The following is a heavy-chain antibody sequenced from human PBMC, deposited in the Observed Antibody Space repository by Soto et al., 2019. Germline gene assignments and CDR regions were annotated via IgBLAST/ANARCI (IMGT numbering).Heavy chain of an antibody. V-gene: IGHV1-2*04. D-gene: IGHD3-10*01. CDR2: INPNSGGT. J-gene: IGHJ6*02. CDR3: AREGTYGSGSYFDYHYYYYYGMDV. CDR1: GYTFTGYY. Sequence: ASVKVSFKASGYTFTGYYIHWVRQAPGQGLECMGWINPNSGGTNYAQKFQGWVTMTRDTSISTAYMELSRLRSDDTAVYYCAREGTYGSGSYFDYHYYYYYGMDVWGQGTTVTVSS.